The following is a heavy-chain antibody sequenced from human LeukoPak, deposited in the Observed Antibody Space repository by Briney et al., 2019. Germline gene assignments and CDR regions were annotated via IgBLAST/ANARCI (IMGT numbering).Heavy chain of an antibody. Sequence: PSETLSLTCTVSGGSISSGSYYWSWIRQPAGKGLEWIGRIYTSGSTNYNPSLKSRVTISVDTSKNQFSLKLSSVTAADTAVYYCARAPSITIFGVHQVGYFDLWGRGTLVTVSS. CDR3: ARAPSITIFGVHQVGYFDL. CDR2: IYTSGST. CDR1: GGSISSGSYY. J-gene: IGHJ2*01. V-gene: IGHV4-61*02. D-gene: IGHD3-3*01.